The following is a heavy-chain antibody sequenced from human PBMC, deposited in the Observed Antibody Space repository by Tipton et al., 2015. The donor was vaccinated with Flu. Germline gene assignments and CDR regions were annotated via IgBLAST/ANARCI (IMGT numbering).Heavy chain of an antibody. CDR3: ARVVTYLNDVFDI. CDR1: GGSISSGSYY. CDR2: IYTSGST. J-gene: IGHJ3*02. V-gene: IGHV4-61*02. D-gene: IGHD2-21*02. Sequence: TLSLTCTVSGGSISSGSYYWGWIRQPAGKGLEWIGRIYTSGSTGYNPSLKGRATISVDASKNQFSLELSSVTAADTAVYYCARVVTYLNDVFDIWGQGTMVTVSS.